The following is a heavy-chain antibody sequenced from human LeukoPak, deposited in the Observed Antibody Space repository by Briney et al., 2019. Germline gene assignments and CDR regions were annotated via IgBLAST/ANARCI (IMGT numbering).Heavy chain of an antibody. V-gene: IGHV3-49*03. CDR3: TRDLGYTYGYGVDY. CDR1: GFTFGDYA. D-gene: IGHD5-18*01. CDR2: IRSKTYGGAT. J-gene: IGHJ4*02. Sequence: PGRSLRLSCTASGFTFGDYAMSWFRQAPGKGLEWVGFIRSKTYGGATEYAASVKGRLTISRDDSKGIAYLQMNSLQTEDTAVYYCTRDLGYTYGYGVDYWGQGTLVTVSS.